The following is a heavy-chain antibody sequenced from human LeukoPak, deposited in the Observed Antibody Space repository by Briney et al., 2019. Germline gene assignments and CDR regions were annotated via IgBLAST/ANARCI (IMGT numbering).Heavy chain of an antibody. J-gene: IGHJ4*02. CDR1: GYDFITYA. Sequence: ASVKASCKASGYDFITYAFSWVRQAPGQGLEWMAWINPYHGRTIYSQKFKARVTLTTDTSTNTAHMELTSLTSDDTAVYFCARDRIAAGVLDFWGQGTLVTVSS. CDR3: ARDRIAAGVLDF. CDR2: INPYHGRT. V-gene: IGHV1-18*01. D-gene: IGHD6-13*01.